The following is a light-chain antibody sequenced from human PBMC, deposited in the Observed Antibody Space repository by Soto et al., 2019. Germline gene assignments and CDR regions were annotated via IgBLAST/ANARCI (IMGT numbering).Light chain of an antibody. J-gene: IGLJ3*02. CDR3: QSYDATNQV. Sequence: NFMLTQPHSVSESPGKTVIISCTRSSGSIASNYVQWYQQRPGSSPTTVIYEDNQRPSGVPDRFSGSIDSSSNSASLTISGLEPEDEAAYYCQSYDATNQVFGGGTKVTVL. CDR1: SGSIASNY. V-gene: IGLV6-57*01. CDR2: EDN.